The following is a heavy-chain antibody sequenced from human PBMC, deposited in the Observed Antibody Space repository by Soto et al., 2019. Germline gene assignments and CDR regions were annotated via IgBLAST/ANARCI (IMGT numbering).Heavy chain of an antibody. CDR1: GYTFTSYD. J-gene: IGHJ4*02. Sequence: QVQLVQSGAEVKKPGASVKVSCKASGYTFTSYDINWVRQATGQGLEWMGWMNPNSGNTGYAQKFQGRVTMTRNTCISTAYMELRRLRSEDTAVYYCARGAWEPQKWSIDYWGQGTLVTVSS. V-gene: IGHV1-8*01. CDR3: ARGAWEPQKWSIDY. D-gene: IGHD1-26*01. CDR2: MNPNSGNT.